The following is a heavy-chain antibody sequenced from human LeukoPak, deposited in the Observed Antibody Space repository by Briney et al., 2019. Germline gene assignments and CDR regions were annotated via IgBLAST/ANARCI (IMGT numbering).Heavy chain of an antibody. CDR3: ATKQWLAPPPDS. Sequence: PGGSLRLSCVASGFSFGNYAMSWVRQAPGKGLESVSRINTDGTVTTYADSVKGRFTVSRDNADNTMFLQMNSVRDEDTAVYYCATKQWLAPPPDSWGQGTPVTVSS. J-gene: IGHJ4*02. CDR2: INTDGTVT. V-gene: IGHV3-74*01. D-gene: IGHD6-19*01. CDR1: GFSFGNYA.